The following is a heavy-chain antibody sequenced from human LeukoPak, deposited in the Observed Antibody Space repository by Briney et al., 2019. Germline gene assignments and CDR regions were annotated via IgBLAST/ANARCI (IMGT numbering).Heavy chain of an antibody. D-gene: IGHD6-13*01. V-gene: IGHV4-59*12. CDR3: ARVRAAQVDY. J-gene: IGHJ4*02. CDR2: IYYSGST. Sequence: PSETLSLTCNVSGGSIRGYYWSWIRQPPGKGLEWIGSIYYSGSTYYNPSLKSRVTISVDTSKNQFSLKLSSVTAADTAVYYCARVRAAQVDYWGQGTLVTVSS. CDR1: GGSIRGYY.